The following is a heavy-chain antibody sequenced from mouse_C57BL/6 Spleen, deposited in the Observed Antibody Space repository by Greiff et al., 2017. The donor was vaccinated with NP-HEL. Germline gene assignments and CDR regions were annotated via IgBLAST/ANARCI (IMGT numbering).Heavy chain of an antibody. CDR2: IRSKSNNYAT. D-gene: IGHD2-1*01. J-gene: IGHJ1*03. Sequence: EVKLVESGGGLVQPKGSLKLSCAASGFSFNTYAMNWVRQAPGKGLEWVARIRSKSNNYATYYADSVKDRFTISRDDSESMLYLQMNNLKTEDTAMYYCVRGGNYVGYFDVWGTGTTVTVSS. CDR3: VRGGNYVGYFDV. CDR1: GFSFNTYA. V-gene: IGHV10-1*01.